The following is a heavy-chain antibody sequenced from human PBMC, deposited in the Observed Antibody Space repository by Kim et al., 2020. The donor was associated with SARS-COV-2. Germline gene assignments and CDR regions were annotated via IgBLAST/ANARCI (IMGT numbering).Heavy chain of an antibody. V-gene: IGHV4-59*13. CDR1: GGSISSYY. CDR3: AGWVTYYYGSGTHAFDI. CDR2: IYYSGST. D-gene: IGHD3-10*01. Sequence: SETLSLTCTVSGGSISSYYWSWIRQPPGKGLKWIWYIYYSGSTNYNPSLKSRVSISVDTSKNQFSLKLSSVTAADTAVYYCAGWVTYYYGSGTHAFDIWGQGTMVTVSS. J-gene: IGHJ3*02.